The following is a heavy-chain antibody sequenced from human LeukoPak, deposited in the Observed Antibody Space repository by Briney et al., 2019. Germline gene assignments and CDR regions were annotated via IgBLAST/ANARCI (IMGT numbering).Heavy chain of an antibody. CDR1: GGSISGWY. Sequence: SETLSLTCTVSGGSISGWYWSWIRQSPGKGLEWIGYIYGSGNTNYNPSLKSRVTMSIDTSKNQFSLKVTSVTAADTAVYYCARALWFGELFPRLAFDIWGQGTMVTVSS. V-gene: IGHV4-59*01. J-gene: IGHJ3*02. D-gene: IGHD3-10*01. CDR3: ARALWFGELFPRLAFDI. CDR2: IYGSGNT.